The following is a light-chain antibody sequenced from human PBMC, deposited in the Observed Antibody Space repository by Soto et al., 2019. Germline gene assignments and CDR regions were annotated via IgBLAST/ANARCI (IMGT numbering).Light chain of an antibody. CDR3: SSYTTSSTLEV. Sequence: QSVLTQPASVSGSPGQSITICCTGTSXDVGGYKFVSWYQQHPGKAPKLMIYEVNNRPSGVSNRFSGSKSGNTASLTISGLQAEDEADYYCSSYTTSSTLEVFGTGTKVTVL. J-gene: IGLJ1*01. CDR1: SXDVGGYKF. CDR2: EVN. V-gene: IGLV2-14*01.